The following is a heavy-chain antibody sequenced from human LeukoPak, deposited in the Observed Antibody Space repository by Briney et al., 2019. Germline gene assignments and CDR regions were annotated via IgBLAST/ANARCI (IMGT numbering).Heavy chain of an antibody. CDR2: ISDNGGTL. D-gene: IGHD3-10*01. V-gene: IGHV3-23*01. Sequence: GGYLRLSRPASVFTPINFVMSGVRQAPGKGLEWVSSISDNGGTLYHTDSVKGRFATSRDNSKKTLYLQMNSLRAEDTAIYYCAKDRAIRGGKGFDSWGQGTLVTVSS. J-gene: IGHJ4*02. CDR1: VFTPINFV. CDR3: AKDRAIRGGKGFDS.